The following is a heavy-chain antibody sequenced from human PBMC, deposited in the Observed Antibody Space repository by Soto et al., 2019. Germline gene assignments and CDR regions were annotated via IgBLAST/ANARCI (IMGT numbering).Heavy chain of an antibody. CDR2: IKPDGTYT. V-gene: IGHV3-74*01. CDR1: GFTFSSSW. D-gene: IGHD3-22*01. Sequence: GGSLRLSCAASGFTFSSSWMHWVRQSPGGGLVWVSRIKPDGTYTTYADYVKGRFTISRDNAKNTLSLQMNSLTAEDTAVYYCAGGGSGYYNLWGQGTLVTVSS. J-gene: IGHJ5*02. CDR3: AGGGSGYYNL.